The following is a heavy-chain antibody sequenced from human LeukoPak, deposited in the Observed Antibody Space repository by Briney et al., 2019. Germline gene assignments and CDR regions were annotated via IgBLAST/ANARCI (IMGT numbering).Heavy chain of an antibody. CDR1: GYTFTGYY. CDR3: ASQPYYFDSSGYYDY. Sequence: ASVKVSCKASGYTFTGYYMHWVRQAPGQGLERMGWINPNTGGTNYAQKFQGRVTMTRDTSISTTYMELSRLRSDDTAVYYCASQPYYFDSSGYYDYWGQGTLVTVSS. V-gene: IGHV1-2*02. CDR2: INPNTGGT. J-gene: IGHJ4*02. D-gene: IGHD3-22*01.